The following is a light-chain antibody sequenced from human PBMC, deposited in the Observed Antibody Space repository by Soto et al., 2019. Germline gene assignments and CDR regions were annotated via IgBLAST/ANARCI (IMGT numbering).Light chain of an antibody. CDR2: GNS. CDR1: SSNIGAGYD. J-gene: IGLJ2*01. Sequence: QSVLTQPPSVSGAPGQRVTISCTGSSSNIGAGYDVHWYQQLPGTAPKLLIYGNSNRPSWVPDRFSGYKSGTSASLAITGLQPEDEADYYCQSYDSSPSGVVFGGGTKLTVL. CDR3: QSYDSSPSGVV. V-gene: IGLV1-40*01.